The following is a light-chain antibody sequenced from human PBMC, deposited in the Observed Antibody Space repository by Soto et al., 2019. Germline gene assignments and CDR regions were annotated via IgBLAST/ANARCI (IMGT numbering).Light chain of an antibody. CDR1: KLGNKF. J-gene: IGLJ2*01. CDR3: QTWDTSTVI. CDR2: QDS. Sequence: SYELTQPPSVSVSPGQTASITCSGHKLGNKFVSWYQQRPGQSPVLVMYQDSKRPSGSPERFSGSNSGNAATLTISGTQTMDEADYYCQTWDTSTVIFGGGTKLTVL. V-gene: IGLV3-1*01.